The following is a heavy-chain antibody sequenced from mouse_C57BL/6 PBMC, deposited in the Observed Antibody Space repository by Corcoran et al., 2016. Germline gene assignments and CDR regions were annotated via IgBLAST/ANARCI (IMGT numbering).Heavy chain of an antibody. CDR3: ARLWDSSGPFDY. V-gene: IGHV9-3*01. Sequence: QIQLVQSGPELKKPGETVKISCKASGYTFTTYGMSWVKQAPGKGLKWMGWINTYSGVPTYADDFKGRFAFSLETSASTAYLQINNLKNEDTATYFCARLWDSSGPFDYWGQGTTLTVSS. J-gene: IGHJ2*01. CDR2: INTYSGVP. D-gene: IGHD3-2*02. CDR1: GYTFTTYG.